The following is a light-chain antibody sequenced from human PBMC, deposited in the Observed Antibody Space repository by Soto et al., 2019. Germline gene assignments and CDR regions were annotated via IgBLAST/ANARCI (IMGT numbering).Light chain of an antibody. CDR1: QSVSLNY. V-gene: IGKV3-20*01. CDR3: QQYGSAPYS. J-gene: IGKJ2*03. CDR2: GAS. Sequence: EVVLTQSPGTLSLSPGERATLSCRASQSVSLNYLAWYQQKPGQTPRLLIYGASSRATGIPDRFSGSGSGTDSTLTIGRLEPEDFAVYYCQQYGSAPYSFGQGTKLEIK.